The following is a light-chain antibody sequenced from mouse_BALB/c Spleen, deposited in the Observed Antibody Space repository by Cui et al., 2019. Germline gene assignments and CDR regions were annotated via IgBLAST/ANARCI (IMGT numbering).Light chain of an antibody. CDR1: QSIGTS. V-gene: IGKV5-48*01. J-gene: IGKJ1*01. CDR3: QQSNSWPRT. CDR2: YAS. Sequence: DISLTQSPAILSVSPGERVSFSCRASQSIGTSIHWYQQRTNGSPRLLIKYASESISGIPSRFSGSGSGTDFTLSINSVESEDIADYYCQQSNSWPRTFGGGTKLEIK.